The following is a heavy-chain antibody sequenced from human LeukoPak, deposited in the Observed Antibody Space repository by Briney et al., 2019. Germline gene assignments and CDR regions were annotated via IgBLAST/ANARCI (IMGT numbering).Heavy chain of an antibody. Sequence: RGEPLKISCKGSGSKFTNYWIGWGRQMPGEGLEGRGIICPGGTDTRYSPSFQGQVTISADKSITTAYLQWRSLKASDTAMYYCARRFRRGSNWAFDYWGQGTLVTVSS. CDR2: ICPGGTDT. CDR1: GSKFTNYW. CDR3: ARRFRRGSNWAFDY. D-gene: IGHD7-27*01. V-gene: IGHV5-51*01. J-gene: IGHJ4*02.